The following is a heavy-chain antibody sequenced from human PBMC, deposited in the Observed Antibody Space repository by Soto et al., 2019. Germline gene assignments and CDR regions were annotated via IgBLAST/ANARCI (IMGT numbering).Heavy chain of an antibody. CDR2: ISGSGGST. V-gene: IGHV3-23*01. J-gene: IGHJ4*02. CDR1: VFTFSIYA. Sequence: PWGSLLVSCAASVFTFSIYAMGWVRQAPGKGLDWVPAISGSGGSTYYADSVKGRFTISRDNSKNTLYLQMNSLRAEDTAVYYCAKVAESSNWYDPPDYWGQGTMVTVSS. CDR3: AKVAESSNWYDPPDY. D-gene: IGHD1-1*01.